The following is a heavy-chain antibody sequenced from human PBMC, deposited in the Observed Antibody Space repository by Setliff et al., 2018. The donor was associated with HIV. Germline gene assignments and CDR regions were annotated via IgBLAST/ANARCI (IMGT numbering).Heavy chain of an antibody. CDR2: LSGSGGST. Sequence: PGGSLRLSCAASELTLSNYAMTWVRQAPGKGLEWVSSLSGSGGSTYYADSVKGRFTISRDKSKNTLYIRMNSLRAEDTAVYYCAQAQTSVSGSYYQYLQHWGQGTLVTVSS. V-gene: IGHV3-23*01. J-gene: IGHJ1*01. D-gene: IGHD3-10*01. CDR3: AQAQTSVSGSYYQYLQH. CDR1: ELTLSNYA.